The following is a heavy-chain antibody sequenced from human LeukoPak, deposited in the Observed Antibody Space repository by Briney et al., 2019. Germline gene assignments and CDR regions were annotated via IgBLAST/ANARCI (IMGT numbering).Heavy chain of an antibody. D-gene: IGHD2-2*01. CDR2: ISTHDVNT. V-gene: IGHV1-18*01. CDR1: GYTFTSSG. Sequence: ASVKVSCKASGYTFTSSGISWVRQAPGQGLEWMGWISTHDVNTKYAQKLQGRVTLTTDTSTSTAYMELRSLRSDGTAVYYCATDLGYCSSTTCDTFDYWGQGTLVTVSS. CDR3: ATDLGYCSSTTCDTFDY. J-gene: IGHJ4*02.